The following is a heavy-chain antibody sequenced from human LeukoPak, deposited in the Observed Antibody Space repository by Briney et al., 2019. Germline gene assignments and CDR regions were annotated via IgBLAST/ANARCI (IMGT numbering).Heavy chain of an antibody. Sequence: SETLSLTCAVYGGSFSGYYWSWIRQPPGKGLEWIGETNHSGSTNYNPSLKSRVTISVDTSKNQFSLKLSSVTAADTAVYYCARDATGTFALDAFDIWGQGTMVTVSS. CDR3: ARDATGTFALDAFDI. CDR1: GGSFSGYY. D-gene: IGHD1-1*01. CDR2: TNHSGST. V-gene: IGHV4-34*01. J-gene: IGHJ3*02.